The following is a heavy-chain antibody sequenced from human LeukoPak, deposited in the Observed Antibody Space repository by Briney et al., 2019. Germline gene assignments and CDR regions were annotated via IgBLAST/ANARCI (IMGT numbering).Heavy chain of an antibody. V-gene: IGHV1-69*13. J-gene: IGHJ6*04. Sequence: SVKVSCKASGGTFSSYAISWVRQAPGQGLEWMGGIIPIFGTANYAQKFQGRVTITADESTSTAYMELSSLRSEDTAVYCCARGEITTVRGATINPYYGMDVWGKGTTVTVSS. CDR1: GGTFSSYA. D-gene: IGHD3-10*01. CDR3: ARGEITTVRGATINPYYGMDV. CDR2: IIPIFGTA.